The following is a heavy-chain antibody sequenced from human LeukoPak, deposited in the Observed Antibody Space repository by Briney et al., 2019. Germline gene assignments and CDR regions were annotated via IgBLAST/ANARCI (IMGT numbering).Heavy chain of an antibody. V-gene: IGHV3-21*01. J-gene: IGHJ3*02. D-gene: IGHD6-6*01. Sequence: GGSLSLSCAASGFNFSSYSMNWVRQAPGKGLEWVSSISSSSSYIYYADSVKGRFTISRDNAKNSLYLQMNSLSAEDTAVYYCARDPGSSSSEAFDIWGQGTMVTVSS. CDR2: ISSSSSYI. CDR3: ARDPGSSSSEAFDI. CDR1: GFNFSSYS.